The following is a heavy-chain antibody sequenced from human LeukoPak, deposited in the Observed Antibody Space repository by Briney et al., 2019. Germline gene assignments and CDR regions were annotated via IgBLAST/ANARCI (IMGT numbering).Heavy chain of an antibody. CDR2: ISYDGSNK. D-gene: IGHD3-10*01. CDR3: ARDGSRSGSYPYFDY. CDR1: GFTFSSYA. J-gene: IGHJ4*02. V-gene: IGHV3-30-3*01. Sequence: PGGSLRLSCSASGFTFSSYAMHWVRQAPGKGLEWVAVISYDGSNKYYADSVKGRFTISRDNSKNTLYLQMNSLRAEDTAVYYCARDGSRSGSYPYFDYWGQGTLVTVSS.